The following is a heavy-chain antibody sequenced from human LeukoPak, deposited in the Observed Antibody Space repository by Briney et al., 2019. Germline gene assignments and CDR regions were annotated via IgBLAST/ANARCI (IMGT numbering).Heavy chain of an antibody. CDR1: GFSFSSHA. J-gene: IGHJ4*02. Sequence: GGSLRLSCEASGFSFSSHAMPWVRQAPGKGLEWVSSITSTRSDIYYADSVKGRFTISRDNAKNSLYLQMNSLRAEDTAVYYCARDLRSIAVVYYFDYWGQGTLVTVSS. CDR2: ITSTRSDI. CDR3: ARDLRSIAVVYYFDY. V-gene: IGHV3-21*01. D-gene: IGHD6-19*01.